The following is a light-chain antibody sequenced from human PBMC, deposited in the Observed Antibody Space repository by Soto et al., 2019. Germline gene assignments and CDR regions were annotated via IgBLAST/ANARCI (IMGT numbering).Light chain of an antibody. CDR2: GAS. CDR1: QSVSSS. Sequence: EIVMTQSPATLSVSPGERATLSCRASQSVSSSLAWYQKKPGQAPRLLIYGASTRATGIPASFSGSGSGSAFSLTISSLPYEAFDVYYCRQYTRLRTFGEGTKVEV. J-gene: IGKJ1*01. CDR3: RQYTRLRT. V-gene: IGKV3-15*01.